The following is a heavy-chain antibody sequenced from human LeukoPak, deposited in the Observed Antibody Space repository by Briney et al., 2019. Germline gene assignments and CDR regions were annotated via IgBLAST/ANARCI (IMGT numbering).Heavy chain of an antibody. J-gene: IGHJ4*02. V-gene: IGHV3-9*01. CDR2: ISWNSGSI. Sequence: QPGGSLRLSCAASGFTFDDYAMHWVRQAPGKGLEWVSGISWNSGSIGYADSVKGRFTISRDNAKNSLYLQMNSLRAEDTALYYCAKVDCSGGSCYFDYWGQGTLVTVSS. D-gene: IGHD2-15*01. CDR1: GFTFDDYA. CDR3: AKVDCSGGSCYFDY.